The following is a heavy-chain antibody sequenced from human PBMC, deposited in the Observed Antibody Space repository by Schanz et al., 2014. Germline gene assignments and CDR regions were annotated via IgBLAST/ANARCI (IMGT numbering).Heavy chain of an antibody. CDR2: ITYDGSNK. CDR1: GFTFSSYT. CDR3: AGDWASGRYYSDY. V-gene: IGHV3-30*09. Sequence: QVQLVESGGGVVQPGRSLRLSCAASGFTFSSYTMHWVRQAPGTGLEWVAAITYDGSNKYYAESVKGRFAISRDNSKDTLYLQMNSLRTEDTAVYYCAGDWASGRYYSDYWGQGTLVTVSS. D-gene: IGHD1-26*01. J-gene: IGHJ4*02.